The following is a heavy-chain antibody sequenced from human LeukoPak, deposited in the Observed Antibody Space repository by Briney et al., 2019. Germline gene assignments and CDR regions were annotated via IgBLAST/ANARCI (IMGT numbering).Heavy chain of an antibody. CDR1: GGSIRSYY. J-gene: IGHJ4*02. CDR2: IYYSGST. V-gene: IGHV4-59*01. D-gene: IGHD5-24*01. CDR3: ARGGRWLQSGLNY. Sequence: PSETLSLTCTVSGGSIRSYYWSWIRQPPGKGLEWIGYIYYSGSTNYNPSLKSRVTISVDTSKNQFSLKLSSVTAADTAVYYCARGGRWLQSGLNYWGQGTLVTVSS.